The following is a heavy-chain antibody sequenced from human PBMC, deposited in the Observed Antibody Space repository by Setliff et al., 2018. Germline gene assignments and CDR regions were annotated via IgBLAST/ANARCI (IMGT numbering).Heavy chain of an antibody. CDR1: GYTFTSYG. CDR2: INTGSGVA. Sequence: GASVKVSCKASGYTFTSYGAHWVRQAPGQRPEWMGWINTGSGVARYSHNFQGRVTFTRDTSATTAYMDLSSLMSEDTAVYYCATTLEGCGDDCWTIKHWGQGTLVTVSS. J-gene: IGHJ1*01. CDR3: ATTLEGCGDDCWTIKH. D-gene: IGHD2-21*02. V-gene: IGHV1-3*04.